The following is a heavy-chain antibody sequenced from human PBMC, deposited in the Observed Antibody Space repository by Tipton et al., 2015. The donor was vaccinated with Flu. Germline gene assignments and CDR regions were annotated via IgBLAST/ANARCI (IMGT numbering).Heavy chain of an antibody. J-gene: IGHJ4*02. V-gene: IGHV4-4*07. CDR2: VYASGST. D-gene: IGHD3-10*01. CDR3: ARGSGSGTYVIFYF. Sequence: TLSLTCTVSGGSTSSFYWSWIRQPAGKGLEWIGRVYASGSTKYNPSLKSRVTMSEDTSKNEFSLKLSSVTAADTAVYYCARGSGSGTYVIFYFWGQGTLVTVSS. CDR1: GGSTSSFY.